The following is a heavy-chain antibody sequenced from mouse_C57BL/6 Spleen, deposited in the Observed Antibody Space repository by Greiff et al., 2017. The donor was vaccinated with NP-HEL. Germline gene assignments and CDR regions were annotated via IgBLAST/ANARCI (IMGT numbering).Heavy chain of an antibody. V-gene: IGHV5-4*03. CDR1: GVTLSSNA. CDR3: ARGMGGYFDY. J-gene: IGHJ2*01. Sequence: XVKLMEAGGGVVKPGGSLKLSCAAAGVTLSSNAMSWVRQTPEKRLEWVATISDGGSYTYYPDNVKGRFTISRDNAKNNPNRQMSHLKSEDTAMYYCARGMGGYFDYWGQGTTLTVSS. CDR2: ISDGGSYT. D-gene: IGHD2-3*01.